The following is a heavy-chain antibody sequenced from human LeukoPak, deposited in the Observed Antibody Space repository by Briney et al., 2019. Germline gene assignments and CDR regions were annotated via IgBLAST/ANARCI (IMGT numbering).Heavy chain of an antibody. D-gene: IGHD2-15*01. CDR2: ISGDGGST. Sequence: GGSLRLSCAASGFTFDDYAMHWVRQAPGKGLEWVSLISGDGGSTYYADSVKGRFTISRDNSKNSLYLQMNSPRTEDTALYYCAKDTYCSGGSCYDPVYFQHWGQGTLVTVSP. J-gene: IGHJ1*01. V-gene: IGHV3-43*02. CDR1: GFTFDDYA. CDR3: AKDTYCSGGSCYDPVYFQH.